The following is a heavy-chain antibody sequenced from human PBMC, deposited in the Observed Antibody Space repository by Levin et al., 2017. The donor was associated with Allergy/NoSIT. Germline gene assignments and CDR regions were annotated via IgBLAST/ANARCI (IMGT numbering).Heavy chain of an antibody. CDR2: INSDGSNT. CDR1: GFTFSTFW. V-gene: IGHV3-74*01. D-gene: IGHD3-22*01. CDR3: ARTYDSSGYHPFDY. J-gene: IGHJ4*02. Sequence: AGESLKISCAASGFTFSTFWMHWVRQAPGKGLVWVSRINSDGSNTDYADSVKGRFTISRDNAKNTLYLQMNSLRAEDTAVYYCARTYDSSGYHPFDYWGQGTLVTVSS.